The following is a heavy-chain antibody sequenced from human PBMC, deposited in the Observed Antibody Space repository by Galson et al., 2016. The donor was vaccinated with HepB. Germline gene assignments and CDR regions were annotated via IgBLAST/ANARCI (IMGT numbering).Heavy chain of an antibody. V-gene: IGHV3-23*01. CDR1: GFTFSNFN. J-gene: IGHJ5*02. D-gene: IGHD3-10*01. CDR3: ARGYGSGTYLVNNWFDP. CDR2: ISGSGGGT. Sequence: SLRLSCAASGFTFSNFNMHWVRQTPGKRLEWVSAISGSGGGTYYADSVKGRFTISRDNSKNTLYLQLNNLRAGDTAVYYCARGYGSGTYLVNNWFDPWGQGTLVTVSS.